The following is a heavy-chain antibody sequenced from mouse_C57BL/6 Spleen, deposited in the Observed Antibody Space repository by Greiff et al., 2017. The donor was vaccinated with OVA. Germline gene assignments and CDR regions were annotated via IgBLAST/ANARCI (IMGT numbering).Heavy chain of an antibody. CDR3: ERNYGSSVDD. D-gene: IGHD1-1*01. J-gene: IGHJ2*01. V-gene: IGHV1-47*01. CDR2: FHPYNDDT. CDR1: GYTFTTYP. Sequence: VQLQQSGAELVKPGASVKMSCKASGYTFTTYPIEWMKQNHGKSLEWIGNFHPYNDDTKYNAKFKGKATLTVENSSSTVYLVLSRLTADDAAGDDCERNYGSSVDDWGKGTTLTVSA.